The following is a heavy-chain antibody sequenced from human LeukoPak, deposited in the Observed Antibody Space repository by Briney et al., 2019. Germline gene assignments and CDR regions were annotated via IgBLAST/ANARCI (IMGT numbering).Heavy chain of an antibody. D-gene: IGHD3-22*01. Sequence: LRLSCAASGFNFDDYAIHWVRQAPGKGLEWVSGISWNSDSKHYADSVKGRFTISRDNAKNSLFLQMNSLRPEDTAVYYCAKDFSSGYYYFDYWGQGTLVTVSS. CDR3: AKDFSSGYYYFDY. CDR1: GFNFDDYA. J-gene: IGHJ4*02. V-gene: IGHV3-9*01. CDR2: ISWNSDSK.